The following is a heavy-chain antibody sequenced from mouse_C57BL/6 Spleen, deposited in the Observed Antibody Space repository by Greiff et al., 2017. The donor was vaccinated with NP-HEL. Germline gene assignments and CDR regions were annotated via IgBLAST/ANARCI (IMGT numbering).Heavy chain of an antibody. V-gene: IGHV1-80*01. CDR1: GYAFSSYW. J-gene: IGHJ4*01. D-gene: IGHD2-2*01. Sequence: VQLQQSGAELVKPGASVKISCKASGYAFSSYWMNWVKQRPGKGLEWIGQIYPGDGDTNYNGKFKGKATLTADKSSSTAYMQLSSLTSEDSAVYFCARSGYYGYDGGYAMDYWGQGTSVTVSS. CDR3: ARSGYYGYDGGYAMDY. CDR2: IYPGDGDT.